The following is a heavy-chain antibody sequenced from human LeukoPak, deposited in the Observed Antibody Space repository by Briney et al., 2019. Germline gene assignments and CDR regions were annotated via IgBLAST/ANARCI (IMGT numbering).Heavy chain of an antibody. J-gene: IGHJ4*02. CDR1: GGSISSSSYY. CDR2: IYYSGST. Sequence: PSETLSLTCTVSGGSISSSSYYWGWIRQPPGKGLEWIRSIYYSGSTYYNPSLKSRATISVDTSKNQFSPKLSSVTAADTAVYYCAREAGAARNYGGQGTLVTVSS. D-gene: IGHD6-6*01. V-gene: IGHV4-39*07. CDR3: AREAGAARNY.